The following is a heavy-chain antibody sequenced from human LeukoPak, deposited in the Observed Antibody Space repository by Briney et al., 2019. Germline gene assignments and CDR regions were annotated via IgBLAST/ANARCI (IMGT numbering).Heavy chain of an antibody. CDR3: ARGRDSSGYLTSYYYYYMDV. J-gene: IGHJ6*03. V-gene: IGHV1-18*01. CDR2: ISAYNGNT. D-gene: IGHD3-22*01. CDR1: GYTFTSRG. Sequence: ASVKVSCKASGYTFTSRGISWVRQAPGQGLEWMGWISAYNGNTNYAEKLQGRVTMTTDTSTSTAYMELRSLRSDDTAVYYCARGRDSSGYLTSYYYYYMDVWGKGTTVTVSS.